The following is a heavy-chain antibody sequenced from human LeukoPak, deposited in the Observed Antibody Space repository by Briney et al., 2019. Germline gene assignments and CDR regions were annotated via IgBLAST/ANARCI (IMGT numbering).Heavy chain of an antibody. D-gene: IGHD5-24*01. CDR3: ARDHGDGYNSFDY. CDR1: GGSFSGYY. CDR2: INHSGST. J-gene: IGHJ4*02. Sequence: KPSETLSLTCAVYGGSFSGYYWSWIRQPPGKGLEWIGEINHSGSTNYNPSLKSRVTISVDTSKNQFSLKLSSVTAADTAVYYCARDHGDGYNSFDYWGQGTLVTVSS. V-gene: IGHV4-34*01.